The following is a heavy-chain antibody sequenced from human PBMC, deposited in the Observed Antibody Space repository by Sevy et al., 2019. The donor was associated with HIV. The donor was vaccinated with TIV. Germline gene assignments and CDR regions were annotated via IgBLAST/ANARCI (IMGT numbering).Heavy chain of an antibody. CDR2: IHYTGTT. CDR1: GYSISSGYW. Sequence: SETLSLTCVVSGYSISSGYWWDWFRRPPGKELEWIGAIHYTGTTQYTPSLNRRVTVSADTSKNQFSLRLSSMTAADTAVYYCASHDWGREDYWGQGTLVTVSS. J-gene: IGHJ4*02. V-gene: IGHV4-38-2*01. CDR3: ASHDWGREDY. D-gene: IGHD7-27*01.